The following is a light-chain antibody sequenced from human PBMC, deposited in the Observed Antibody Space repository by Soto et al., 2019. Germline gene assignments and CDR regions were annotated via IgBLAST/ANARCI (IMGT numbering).Light chain of an antibody. CDR2: DNN. J-gene: IGLJ3*02. Sequence: QTVVTQPPSVSAAPGQKVTISCSGSSSNIGNNYVSWYQHLPGTAPKLLIYDNNKRPSGIPDRFSGSKSGTSATLGITGLQTGDEADYYCETWDSSLSAGVFGGGTKVTVL. CDR3: ETWDSSLSAGV. V-gene: IGLV1-51*01. CDR1: SSNIGNNY.